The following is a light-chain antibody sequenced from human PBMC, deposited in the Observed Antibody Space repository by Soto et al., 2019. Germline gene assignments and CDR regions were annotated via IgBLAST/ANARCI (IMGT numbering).Light chain of an antibody. CDR2: WAS. J-gene: IGKJ2*01. Sequence: IVMTQSPDSLAVSLGERATINCKSSQSVLYSSNNKNYLAWYQQKPGQPPKLLIYWASTRESGVPDRFSGSGSGTDFTLTISSLQADDVAFYYCQQYYSTPRTFGLRTKLEIK. CDR1: QSVLYSSNNKNY. CDR3: QQYYSTPRT. V-gene: IGKV4-1*01.